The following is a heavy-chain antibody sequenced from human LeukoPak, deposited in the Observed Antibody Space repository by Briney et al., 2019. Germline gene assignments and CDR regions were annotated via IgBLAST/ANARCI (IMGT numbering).Heavy chain of an antibody. CDR2: INPNSGGT. J-gene: IGHJ4*02. V-gene: IGHV1-2*04. D-gene: IGHD5-18*01. Sequence: ASVKVSCKASGYTFTGYYMHWVRQAPGQGLEWMGWINPNSGGTNYAQKFQGWVTMTRDTSISTACMELSRLRSDDTAVYYCARAGPYSRKVFDYWGQGTLVTVSS. CDR1: GYTFTGYY. CDR3: ARAGPYSRKVFDY.